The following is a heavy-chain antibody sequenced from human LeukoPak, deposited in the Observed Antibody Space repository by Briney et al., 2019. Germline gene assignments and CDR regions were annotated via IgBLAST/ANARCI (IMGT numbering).Heavy chain of an antibody. J-gene: IGHJ4*02. Sequence: GGSLRLSCAASGFTSSDHYMDWVRQAPGKGLEWVGRTRNKANSYNTEYAASVKGRFIISRDASKNSLYLQMNTLKTEDTAVYYCARSYYYGGSSYYIDYWGQGTLVTVSS. V-gene: IGHV3-72*01. CDR1: GFTSSDHY. CDR2: TRNKANSYNT. CDR3: ARSYYYGGSSYYIDY. D-gene: IGHD3-22*01.